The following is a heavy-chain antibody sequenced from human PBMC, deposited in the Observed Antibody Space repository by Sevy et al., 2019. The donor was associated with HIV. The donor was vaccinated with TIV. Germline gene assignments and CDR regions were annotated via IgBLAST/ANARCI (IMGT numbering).Heavy chain of an antibody. Sequence: GGSLRLSCAASGFTFSSYAMHWVRQAPGKGLEWVAVISYDGSNKYYADSVKGRFTISRDNSKNTLYLQMNSLRAEDTAVYYCARGWSDFDYWGQGTLVTVS. CDR3: ARGWSDFDY. D-gene: IGHD6-19*01. CDR2: ISYDGSNK. V-gene: IGHV3-30-3*01. CDR1: GFTFSSYA. J-gene: IGHJ4*02.